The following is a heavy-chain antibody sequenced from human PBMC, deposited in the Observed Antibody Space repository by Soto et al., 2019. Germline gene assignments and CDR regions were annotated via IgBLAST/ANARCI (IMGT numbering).Heavy chain of an antibody. CDR2: IIPIFGTA. Sequence: SVKVSCKASGGTFSSYAITWVRQAPGQGLEWMGGIIPIFGTANYAQKFQARVTITADESTSTAYMELSSLRSEDTAVYYCARRAQIGKQLWLPFDYWAQGTLVTVSS. CDR1: GGTFSSYA. CDR3: ARRAQIGKQLWLPFDY. V-gene: IGHV1-69*13. J-gene: IGHJ4*02. D-gene: IGHD5-18*01.